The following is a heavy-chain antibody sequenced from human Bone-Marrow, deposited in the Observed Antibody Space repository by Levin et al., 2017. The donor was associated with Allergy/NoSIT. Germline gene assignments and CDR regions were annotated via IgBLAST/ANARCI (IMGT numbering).Heavy chain of an antibody. V-gene: IGHV4-39*07. Sequence: SQTLSLTCTVSGGSISSSSYYWGWIRQPPGKGLEWIGSIYYSGSTYYNPPLKSRVPISVDTSKHQFSLKLSSVTAADTAVYYCAKDGMITFGGVIVTKFDYWGQGTLVTVSS. CDR2: IYYSGST. D-gene: IGHD3-16*02. CDR1: GGSISSSSYY. J-gene: IGHJ4*02. CDR3: AKDGMITFGGVIVTKFDY.